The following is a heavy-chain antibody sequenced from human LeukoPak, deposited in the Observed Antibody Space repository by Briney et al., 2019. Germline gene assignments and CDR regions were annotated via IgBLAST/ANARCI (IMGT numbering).Heavy chain of an antibody. Sequence: GGSLRLFCAASGFTFSSYWMSWVRQAPGKGLEWVANIKQDGSEKYYVDSVKGRFTISRDNAKNSLYLQMNSLRAEDTAVYYCARENVGSSWYEFLFRDRYYYYYMDVWGKGTTVTVSS. CDR2: IKQDGSEK. J-gene: IGHJ6*03. CDR3: ARENVGSSWYEFLFRDRYYYYYMDV. V-gene: IGHV3-7*01. CDR1: GFTFSSYW. D-gene: IGHD6-13*01.